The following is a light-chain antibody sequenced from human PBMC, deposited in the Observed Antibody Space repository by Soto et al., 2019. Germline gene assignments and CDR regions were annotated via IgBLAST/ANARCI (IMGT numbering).Light chain of an antibody. J-gene: IGLJ1*01. CDR3: AAWDDSLNGLYV. V-gene: IGLV1-44*01. Sequence: QSVLTQPPSASGAPGQGVTISCSGNSSNFGSNTVNWYQQLPGTAPKLLIYSNNQRPSGVPDRFSGSKSGTSASLAISVLQSEDEADYYCAAWDDSLNGLYVFGTGTKVTVL. CDR2: SNN. CDR1: SSNFGSNT.